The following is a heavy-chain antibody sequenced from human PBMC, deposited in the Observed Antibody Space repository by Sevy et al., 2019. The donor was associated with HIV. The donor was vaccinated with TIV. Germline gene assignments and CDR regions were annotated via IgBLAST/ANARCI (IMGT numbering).Heavy chain of an antibody. J-gene: IGHJ6*02. Sequence: GSLRLSCAASGFTFSSYSMNWVRQAPGKGLEWVSYISSSSSTIYYADSVKGRFTISRDNAKNSLYLQMNSLRDEDTAVYYCARDREEYYGSGSYYSPPLYYYGMDVWGQGTTVTVSS. CDR3: ARDREEYYGSGSYYSPPLYYYGMDV. V-gene: IGHV3-48*02. CDR1: GFTFSSYS. CDR2: ISSSSSTI. D-gene: IGHD3-10*01.